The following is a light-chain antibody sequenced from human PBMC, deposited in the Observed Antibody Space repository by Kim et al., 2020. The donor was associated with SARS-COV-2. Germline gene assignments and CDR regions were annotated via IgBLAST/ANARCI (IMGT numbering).Light chain of an antibody. CDR1: QGISKD. CDR2: AAS. Sequence: SASVGDRVIITCRASQGISKDLAWYQQKPGNAPKLLIFAASALQSGVPTRFSGSGSGTDFTLTISSLQPEDVATYYCQKYNGAPWTFGQGTKLEI. CDR3: QKYNGAPWT. V-gene: IGKV1-27*01. J-gene: IGKJ1*01.